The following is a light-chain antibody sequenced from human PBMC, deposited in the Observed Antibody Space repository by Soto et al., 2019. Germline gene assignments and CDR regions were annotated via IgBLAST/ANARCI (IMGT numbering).Light chain of an antibody. CDR2: GAS. V-gene: IGKV3-20*01. CDR1: QSVSSSY. CDR3: QQYGSSPT. J-gene: IGKJ5*01. Sequence: EILFTQSPGTLYLSTGERATLSCRASQSVSSSYLAWYQRKPGKAPRLLIYGASSRATGIPDRFSASGSGTDFTLTIRRLEPEDFAVYYCQQYGSSPTFGQGTRLEIK.